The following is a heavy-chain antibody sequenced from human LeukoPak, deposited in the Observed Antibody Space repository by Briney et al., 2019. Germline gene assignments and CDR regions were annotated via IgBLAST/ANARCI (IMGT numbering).Heavy chain of an antibody. CDR1: GFTFSNYA. V-gene: IGHV3-23*01. CDR2: ISGSGINT. D-gene: IGHD5-18*01. CDR3: AKDEAMIKIYYFDY. J-gene: IGHJ4*02. Sequence: GGSLRLSWAASGFTFSNYAMNWVRQAPGKGLEWVSSISGSGINTYYADSVKGRFTISRDNSKNTLYLQMNSLRAEDTAVYYCAKDEAMIKIYYFDYWGQGTLVTVSS.